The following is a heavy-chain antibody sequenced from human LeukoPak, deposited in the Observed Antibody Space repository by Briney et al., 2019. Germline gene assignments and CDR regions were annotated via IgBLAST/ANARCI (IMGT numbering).Heavy chain of an antibody. J-gene: IGHJ3*02. V-gene: IGHV1-69*13. Sequence: AASVKVSCKASGYTFTSYDINWVRQATGQGLEWMGGIIPIFGTANYAQKFQGRVTITADESTSTAYMELSSLRSEDTAVYYCLMRYRYAAVAGDAFDIWGQGTMVTVSS. CDR3: LMRYRYAAVAGDAFDI. CDR1: GYTFTSYD. CDR2: IIPIFGTA. D-gene: IGHD6-19*01.